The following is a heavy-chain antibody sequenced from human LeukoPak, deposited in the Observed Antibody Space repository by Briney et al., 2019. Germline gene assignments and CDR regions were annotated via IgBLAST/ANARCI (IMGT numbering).Heavy chain of an antibody. CDR2: ISSSGSTI. V-gene: IGHV3-48*03. Sequence: PGGSLRLSCVASGFTFSSCEMNWVCQAPGKGLEWVSYISSSGSTIYYADSVKGRFTISRDNAKNSLYLQMNSLRAEDTAVYYCARDLGGSYYGGVYWGQGTLVTVSS. CDR1: GFTFSSCE. D-gene: IGHD1-26*01. J-gene: IGHJ4*02. CDR3: ARDLGGSYYGGVY.